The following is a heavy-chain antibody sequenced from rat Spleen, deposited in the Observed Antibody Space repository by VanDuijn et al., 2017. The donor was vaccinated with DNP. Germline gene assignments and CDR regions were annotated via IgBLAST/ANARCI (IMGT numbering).Heavy chain of an antibody. CDR3: ARWSRYFDY. V-gene: IGHV3-1*01. J-gene: IGHJ2*01. CDR2: ISYSGYT. Sequence: EVQLQESGPGLVKSSQSLSLTCSVTGYSITSNYWAWIRKFPGNKMEWMGYISYSGYTHYNPSLKSRYSITRDTSKNQFFLQLNSVTTEDTATYYCARWSRYFDYWGQGVMVTVSS. CDR1: GYSITSNY.